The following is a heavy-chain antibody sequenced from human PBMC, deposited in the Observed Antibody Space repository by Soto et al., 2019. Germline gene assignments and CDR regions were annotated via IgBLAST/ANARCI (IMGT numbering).Heavy chain of an antibody. CDR2: ISYDGGLQ. CDR1: GFTFTSYG. J-gene: IGHJ4*02. D-gene: IGHD5-18*01. Sequence: QAHLVESGGGVVQPGRSLRLSCAASGFTFTSYGMHWVRQAPGTRLEWVAVISYDGGLQHYADSVKGRFTISRDNSKKMVLLQMNSLRAEDPAVYYCGSGRGYGHASVPYSWGQGTLVSFSS. CDR3: GSGRGYGHASVPYS. V-gene: IGHV3-30*03.